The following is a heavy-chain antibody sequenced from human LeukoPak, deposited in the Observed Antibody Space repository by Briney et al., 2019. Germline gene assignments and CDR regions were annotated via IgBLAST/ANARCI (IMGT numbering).Heavy chain of an antibody. D-gene: IGHD5-18*01. J-gene: IGHJ4*02. Sequence: GGSLRLSCAASGFTFSDYYMSWIRQAPGKGLEWVSYISSSGSTIYYADSVKGRFTISRDNAKNSLYLQVNSLRAEDTAVYYCARDLGRDTAMVTRPYYFDYWGQGTLVTVSS. CDR3: ARDLGRDTAMVTRPYYFDY. CDR1: GFTFSDYY. V-gene: IGHV3-11*01. CDR2: ISSSGSTI.